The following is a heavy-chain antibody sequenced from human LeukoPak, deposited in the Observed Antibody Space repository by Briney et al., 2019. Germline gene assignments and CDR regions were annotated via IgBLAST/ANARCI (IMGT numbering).Heavy chain of an antibody. CDR2: ISYDGSNK. CDR1: GFTFSSYG. CDR3: AKEPKPRPTVGYFQH. V-gene: IGHV3-30*18. Sequence: GGSLRLSCAPSGFTFSSYGMHWVRQAPGKGLEWVALISYDGSNKYYADSVKGRFTISRDNSKSTLYLQMNSLRAEDTAVYYCAKEPKPRPTVGYFQHWGQGTLVTVSS. D-gene: IGHD1-14*01. J-gene: IGHJ1*01.